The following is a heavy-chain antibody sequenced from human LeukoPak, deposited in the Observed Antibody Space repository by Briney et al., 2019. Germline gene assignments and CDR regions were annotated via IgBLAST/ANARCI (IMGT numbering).Heavy chain of an antibody. V-gene: IGHV1-18*01. D-gene: IGHD3-3*01. CDR2: IRTYDDNA. Sequence: ASVKVSCKASGYTFTSYGIIWVRQAPGQGLEWMGGIRTYDDNANYAERLQGRVTMTTDTSTSTAYMALRSLRSDDTAVYYCARERRLRFLEWSSIGYFQHWGQGTLVTVSS. CDR1: GYTFTSYG. J-gene: IGHJ1*01. CDR3: ARERRLRFLEWSSIGYFQH.